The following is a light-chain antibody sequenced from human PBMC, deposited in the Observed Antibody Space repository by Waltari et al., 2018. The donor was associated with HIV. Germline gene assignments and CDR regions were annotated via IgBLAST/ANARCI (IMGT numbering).Light chain of an antibody. CDR3: QSADNSGTFVI. V-gene: IGLV3-25*03. CDR2: KDS. Sequence: SYEVTQPPSVSVSPGQTARITCSGDAFPNQSDYWYQQKPGQAPVLVMYKDSERPSGIPDRFSGSSSGTTVTLTISGVQAEDEADYYCQSADNSGTFVIFGGGTKLTVL. CDR1: AFPNQS. J-gene: IGLJ2*01.